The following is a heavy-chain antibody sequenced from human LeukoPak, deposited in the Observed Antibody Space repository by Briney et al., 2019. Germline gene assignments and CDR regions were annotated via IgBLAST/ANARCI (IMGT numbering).Heavy chain of an antibody. CDR2: IYPGDSEV. V-gene: IGHV5-51*01. CDR1: GYTFTTYW. D-gene: IGHD1-26*01. J-gene: IGHJ4*02. Sequence: GESLKISCKGSGYTFTTYWVTWVRQMPGKGLEWVGVIYPGDSEVIYSPSFQGHVTISTDNSITTAYLQWSSLKASDTAMYYCAGDPSGNYEYYFDYWGQGTLVTVSS. CDR3: AGDPSGNYEYYFDY.